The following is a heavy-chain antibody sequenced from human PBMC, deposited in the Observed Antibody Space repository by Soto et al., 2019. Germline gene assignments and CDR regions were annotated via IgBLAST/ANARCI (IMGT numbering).Heavy chain of an antibody. CDR1: GFTFSAYG. CDR2: ISYDGSNK. V-gene: IGHV3-30*18. Sequence: QVQLVESGGGVVQPGRSLRLPCAASGFTFSAYGMHWVRQAPGKGLEWVAVISYDGSNKYYADSVKGRLTISRDNSKNTLYLQMNSLRAEDTAVYYCAKDLLSSGNYYFEYWGQGTLVTVSS. J-gene: IGHJ4*02. D-gene: IGHD3-22*01. CDR3: AKDLLSSGNYYFEY.